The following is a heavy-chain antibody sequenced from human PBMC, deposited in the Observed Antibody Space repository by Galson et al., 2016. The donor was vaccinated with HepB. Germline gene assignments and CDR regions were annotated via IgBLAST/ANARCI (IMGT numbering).Heavy chain of an antibody. D-gene: IGHD4/OR15-4a*01. CDR1: GFTFRDYY. J-gene: IGHJ4*02. V-gene: IGHV3-21*01. CDR3: ATGRQDRTMVQALDN. Sequence: LRLSCAASGFTFRDYYMNWVRQAPGKGLEWVSSISIAGSYIHYADSVMGRFTISRDNAKNSLFLQMNSLRAEDTAVYYCATGRQDRTMVQALDNWGQGTLVTVSS. CDR2: ISIAGSYI.